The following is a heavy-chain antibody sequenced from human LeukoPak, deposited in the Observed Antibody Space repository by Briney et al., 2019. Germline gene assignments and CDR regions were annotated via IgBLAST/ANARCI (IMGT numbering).Heavy chain of an antibody. V-gene: IGHV1-46*01. J-gene: IGHJ4*02. CDR3: ARGAGSLDIVVVVAANNFDY. CDR2: INPSGGST. D-gene: IGHD2-15*01. CDR1: GYTFTSYY. Sequence: ASVKVSCKASGYTFTSYYMHWVRQAPGQGLEWMGIINPSGGSTSYTQKFQGRVTMTRDMSTSTVYMELSSLRSEDTAVYYCARGAGSLDIVVVVAANNFDYWGQGTLVTVSS.